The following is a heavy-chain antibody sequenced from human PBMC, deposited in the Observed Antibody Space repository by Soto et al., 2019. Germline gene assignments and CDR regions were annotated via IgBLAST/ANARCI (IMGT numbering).Heavy chain of an antibody. J-gene: IGHJ6*02. D-gene: IGHD6-13*01. CDR3: AREKGAAAGNHYYYYGMDV. V-gene: IGHV4-34*01. Sequence: SETLSLTCAVYGGSFSGYYWSWIRQPPGKGLEWIGEINHSGSTNYNPSLKSRVTISVDTSKNQFSLKLSSVTAADTAVYYCAREKGAAAGNHYYYYGMDVWGQGTRVTLSS. CDR1: GGSFSGYY. CDR2: INHSGST.